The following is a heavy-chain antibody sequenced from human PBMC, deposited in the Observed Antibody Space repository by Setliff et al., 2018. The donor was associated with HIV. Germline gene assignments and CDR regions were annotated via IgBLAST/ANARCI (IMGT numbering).Heavy chain of an antibody. CDR1: GFTFINYY. CDR3: VRDSARPGGITPP. D-gene: IGHD3-16*01. J-gene: IGHJ5*02. CDR2: INLDGSGT. Sequence: GESLKISCAASGFTFINYYMAWVRQRPGKGLEWVANINLDGSGTHYVDSVKGRFTISRDNAKNSLYLRLNSLRVDDTAVYYCVRDSARPGGITPPWGQGTLVTVS. V-gene: IGHV3-7*03.